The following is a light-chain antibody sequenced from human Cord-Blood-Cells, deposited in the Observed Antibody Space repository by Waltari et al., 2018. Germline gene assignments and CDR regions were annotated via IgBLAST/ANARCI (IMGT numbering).Light chain of an antibody. J-gene: IGKJ5*01. CDR1: QSVRSSY. CDR3: QQDYNLIT. Sequence: EIVMTQSPATLSLSPGERATLPCRASQSVRSSYLSWYQQKPGQAPRLLIYGASTRATGIPARFSGSGSGTDFTLTISSLQPEDFAVYYCQQDYNLITFGQGTRLEIK. CDR2: GAS. V-gene: IGKV3D-7*01.